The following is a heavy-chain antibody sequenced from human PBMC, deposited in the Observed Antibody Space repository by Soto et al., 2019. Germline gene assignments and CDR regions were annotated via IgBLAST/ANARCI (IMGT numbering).Heavy chain of an antibody. Sequence: SXXLSLPSSFYVGSFSGYYWSWIRQPPGKGLEWIGEINHSGSTNYNPSLKSRVTISVDTSKNQFSLKLSSVTAADTAVYYCARGLGITMIVVADDAFDIWGQGTMVTVSS. D-gene: IGHD3-22*01. CDR2: INHSGST. J-gene: IGHJ3*02. CDR3: ARGLGITMIVVADDAFDI. V-gene: IGHV4-34*01. CDR1: VGSFSGYY.